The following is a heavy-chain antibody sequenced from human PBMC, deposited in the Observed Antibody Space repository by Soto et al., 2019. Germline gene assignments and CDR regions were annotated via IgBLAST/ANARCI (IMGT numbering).Heavy chain of an antibody. CDR2: IYYSGNT. CDR3: ARTPYSETYVYYFDY. D-gene: IGHD1-26*01. J-gene: IGHJ4*02. V-gene: IGHV4-59*01. Sequence: SETLSLTCTVSGGSISSYYWSWIRQPPGRGLEWIGYIYYSGNTNYNPSLKSRVTISVDTSKNQFSLKLNSVTAADTAVYYCARTPYSETYVYYFDYWGQGTLVTVS. CDR1: GGSISSYY.